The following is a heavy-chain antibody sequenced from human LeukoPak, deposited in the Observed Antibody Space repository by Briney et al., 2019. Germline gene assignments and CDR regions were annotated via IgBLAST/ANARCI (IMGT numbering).Heavy chain of an antibody. D-gene: IGHD3-22*01. J-gene: IGHJ4*02. Sequence: GGSLRLSCAASGFTFSIYAMHWVRQPPGKGLEWVAVISDDGSNKFYTDSVKGRFTVFRDNSKNTLYLQMNSLRAEDTAVYYCARNCDSSGNYFDSWGQGTLVTVSS. CDR3: ARNCDSSGNYFDS. CDR2: ISDDGSNK. V-gene: IGHV3-30-3*01. CDR1: GFTFSIYA.